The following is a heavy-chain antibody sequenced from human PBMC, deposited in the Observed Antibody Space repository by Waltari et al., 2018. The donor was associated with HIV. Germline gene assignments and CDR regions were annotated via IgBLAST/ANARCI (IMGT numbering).Heavy chain of an antibody. CDR1: GGSISSSSYY. CDR3: ATLMTTVTILDY. V-gene: IGHV4-39*01. Sequence: QLQLPASGPGLVKPSETLSLTCTVSGGSISSSSYYWGWIRQPPGKGLEWIGSIYYSGSTYYNPSLKSRVTISVDTSKNQFSLKLSSVTAADTAVYYCATLMTTVTILDYWGQGTLVTVSS. J-gene: IGHJ4*02. CDR2: IYYSGST. D-gene: IGHD4-17*01.